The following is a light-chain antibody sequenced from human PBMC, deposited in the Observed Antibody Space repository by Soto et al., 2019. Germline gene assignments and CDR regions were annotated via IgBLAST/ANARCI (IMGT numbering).Light chain of an antibody. CDR2: VNSDGSH. CDR1: SGHNSYA. J-gene: IGLJ3*02. CDR3: QTWGTGTGV. Sequence: QYVLTQSPSASASLGASVKLTCMLSSGHNSYAIAWHQQQPEKGPRYLMKVNSDGSHSKGDGIPDRFSGSSSGAERYLTISSLQSEDEADYHCQTWGTGTGVFGGGTKLTVL. V-gene: IGLV4-69*02.